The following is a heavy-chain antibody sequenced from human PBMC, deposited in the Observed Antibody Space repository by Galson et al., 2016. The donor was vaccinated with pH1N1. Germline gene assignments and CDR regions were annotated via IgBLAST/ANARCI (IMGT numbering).Heavy chain of an antibody. D-gene: IGHD3-9*01. CDR2: INYSGRDT. CDR1: GFSFSGRS. J-gene: IGHJ4*02. V-gene: IGHV3-11*01. CDR3: VRNLYDILTAFYNNNCYFDY. Sequence: SLRLSCAASGFSFSGRSMSWIRQAPGKGLERIAYINYSGRDTYYGDSVRGRFTISRDNAKNSMYLQMNSLRAEDTAVYYCVRNLYDILTAFYNNNCYFDYWGQGTLVTVSS.